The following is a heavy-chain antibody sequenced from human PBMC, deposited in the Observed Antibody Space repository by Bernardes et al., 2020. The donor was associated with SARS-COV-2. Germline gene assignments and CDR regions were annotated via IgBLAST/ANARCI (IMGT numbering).Heavy chain of an antibody. CDR3: VKSTERYYDLWKSDY. V-gene: IGHV3-64D*09. Sequence: GGSLRLSCSASRFTFSSYAMHWVRQAPGKGLEYVSAISSNGGSTYYADSVKGRFTISRDNSKNTLYLQMSSLRAEDTAVYYCVKSTERYYDLWKSDYWGQGTLVTVSS. J-gene: IGHJ4*02. CDR1: RFTFSSYA. D-gene: IGHD3-3*01. CDR2: ISSNGGST.